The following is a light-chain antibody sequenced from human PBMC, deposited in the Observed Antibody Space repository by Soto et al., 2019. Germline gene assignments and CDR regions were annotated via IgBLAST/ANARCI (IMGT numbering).Light chain of an antibody. CDR2: YAS. V-gene: IGKV1-33*01. CDR3: QQYDNLPLT. J-gene: IGKJ4*01. CDR1: QDISNY. Sequence: DIQMPQSPSSLSASVGDRVTITSQASQDISNYLNWYQQKPGKAPKLLIYYASNLETGVPSRFSGSVSGTDFTFTISSLQPEDIATYYCQQYDNLPLTVGGGTKVEIK.